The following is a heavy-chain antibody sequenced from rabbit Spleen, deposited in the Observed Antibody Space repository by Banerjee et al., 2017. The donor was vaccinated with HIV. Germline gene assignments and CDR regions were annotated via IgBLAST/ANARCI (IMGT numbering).Heavy chain of an antibody. D-gene: IGHD1-1*01. CDR3: AREDVGGSISL. CDR1: GFTISNYW. J-gene: IGHJ4*01. Sequence: QLEESGGRLVQPGGSLTLSCKAYGFTISNYWMNWVRQAPGKRLEWIGIIYPITETTYYANWVNGRFTISSDNAQNTVDLQMNSPTAADTATYFCAREDVGGSISLWGPGTLVTVS. CDR2: IYPITETT. V-gene: IGHV1S7*01.